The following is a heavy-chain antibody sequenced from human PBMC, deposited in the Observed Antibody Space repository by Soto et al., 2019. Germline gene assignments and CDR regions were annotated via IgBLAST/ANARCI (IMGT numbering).Heavy chain of an antibody. V-gene: IGHV3-21*01. Sequence: EVQLVESGGGLVKPGGSLRLSCAASGFTFSSYSMNWVRQAPGKGLEWVSSISSSSSYIYYADSVKGRFTISRDNAKNSLYLQMNSLRAEDTAVYYCARDSAYDFWSGYLGYYYYGMDVWGQGTTVTVSS. CDR1: GFTFSSYS. D-gene: IGHD3-3*01. J-gene: IGHJ6*02. CDR3: ARDSAYDFWSGYLGYYYYGMDV. CDR2: ISSSSSYI.